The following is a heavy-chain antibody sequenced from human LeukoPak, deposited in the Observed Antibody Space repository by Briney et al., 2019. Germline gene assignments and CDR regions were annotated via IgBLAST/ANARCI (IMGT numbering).Heavy chain of an antibody. Sequence: SETPSLTCAVYGGSFTDNYWSWIRQPPGKGLEWIGEINHSGSTNFNPSLKSRVTILVDASKNQFSLKLNSVTAADTAVYYCATIINGEDDYWGQGTLVTVSS. D-gene: IGHD4-17*01. CDR2: INHSGST. V-gene: IGHV4-34*01. CDR3: ATIINGEDDY. J-gene: IGHJ4*02. CDR1: GGSFTDNY.